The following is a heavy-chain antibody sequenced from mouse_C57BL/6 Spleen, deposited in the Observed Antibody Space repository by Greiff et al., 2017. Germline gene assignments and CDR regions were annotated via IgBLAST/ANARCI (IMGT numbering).Heavy chain of an antibody. CDR1: GYSITSGYY. Sequence: EVKLMESGPGLVKPSQSLSLTCSVTGYSITSGYYWNWIRQFPGNKLEWMGYISYDGSNNYNPSLKNRISITRDTSKNQFFLKLNSVTTEDTATYYCARFITTVVNYFDYWGQGTTLTVSS. J-gene: IGHJ2*01. CDR3: ARFITTVVNYFDY. V-gene: IGHV3-6*01. D-gene: IGHD1-1*01. CDR2: ISYDGSN.